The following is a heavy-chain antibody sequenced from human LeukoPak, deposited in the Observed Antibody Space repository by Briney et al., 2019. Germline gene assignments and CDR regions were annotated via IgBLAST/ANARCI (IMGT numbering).Heavy chain of an antibody. Sequence: PGRSLRLSCTASGFTFGDYAMSWVRQAPGKGLEWVGFIRSKAYGGTTEYAASVKGRFTISRDDSKSIAYLQMNSLKIEDTAVYYCTRSRFGVGASGWGQGTMVTVSS. V-gene: IGHV3-49*04. CDR3: TRSRFGVGASG. J-gene: IGHJ4*02. D-gene: IGHD1-26*01. CDR2: IRSKAYGGTT. CDR1: GFTFGDYA.